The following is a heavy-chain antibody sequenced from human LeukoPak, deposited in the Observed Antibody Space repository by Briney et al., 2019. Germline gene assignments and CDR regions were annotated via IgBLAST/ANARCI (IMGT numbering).Heavy chain of an antibody. D-gene: IGHD2-2*01. CDR1: GFTFSSYS. CDR2: ISSSSSYI. Sequence: GGSLRLSCAASGFTFSSYSMNWVRQAPGKGLEWVSSISSSSSYIYYADSMKGRFTISRDNAKNSLYLQMNSLRAEDTAVYYCARDGQGAPGYWGQGTLVTVSS. CDR3: ARDGQGAPGY. J-gene: IGHJ4*02. V-gene: IGHV3-21*01.